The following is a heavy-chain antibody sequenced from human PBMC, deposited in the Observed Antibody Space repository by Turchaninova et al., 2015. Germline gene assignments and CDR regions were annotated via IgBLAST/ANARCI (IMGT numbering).Heavy chain of an antibody. V-gene: IGHV3-7*01. CDR3: VRNGGFLDY. CDR2: KKEEGSES. J-gene: IGHJ4*02. D-gene: IGHD3-16*01. Sequence: EVQLVESGGGLVQPGGSLRLSCAASGFTFRSYWMGWVRQAQGNGRVGVANKKEEGSESKYGEPVKGRFHNAKDNAKNSRYRQMNNLRVEDTAVYYCVRNGGFLDYWGQGTLVTVSS. CDR1: GFTFRSYW.